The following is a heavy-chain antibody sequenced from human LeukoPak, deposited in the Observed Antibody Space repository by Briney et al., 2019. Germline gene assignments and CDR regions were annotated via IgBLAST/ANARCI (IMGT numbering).Heavy chain of an antibody. Sequence: GRSLRLSCATSGFIFDDYAMHWGRQAPGKGLEWVSGISWNSGSIGYADSVKGRFTISRDNAKNSLYLQKNSLRAEDMALYYCAKACGGTCSDAFDIWGQGTMVTVSS. CDR2: ISWNSGSI. CDR3: AKACGGTCSDAFDI. J-gene: IGHJ3*02. V-gene: IGHV3-9*03. D-gene: IGHD2-15*01. CDR1: GFIFDDYA.